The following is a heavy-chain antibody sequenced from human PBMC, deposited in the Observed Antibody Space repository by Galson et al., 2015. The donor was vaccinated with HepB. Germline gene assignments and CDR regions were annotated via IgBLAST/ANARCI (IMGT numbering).Heavy chain of an antibody. CDR1: GFTFSSYG. D-gene: IGHD6-13*01. CDR3: ARDVGKGAAAATW. Sequence: LRLSCAASGFTFSSYGMHWVRQAPGKGLEWVAVIWYDGSNKYYADSVKGRFTISRDNSKNTLYLQMNSLRAEDTAVYYCARDVGKGAAAATWWGQGTLVTVSS. V-gene: IGHV3-33*01. J-gene: IGHJ4*02. CDR2: IWYDGSNK.